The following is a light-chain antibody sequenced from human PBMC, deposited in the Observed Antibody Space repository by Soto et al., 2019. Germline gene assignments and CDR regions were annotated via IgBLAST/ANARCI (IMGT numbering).Light chain of an antibody. V-gene: IGKV1-5*03. CDR1: QTISSW. J-gene: IGKJ4*02. CDR3: QQDNSNPEA. Sequence: DIQVTHEPATLLFSLIEILTITFRASQTISSWLGWYQQKPGKAPKLLIYAASSLQSGVPSRFSGSGSGTEFTLTISSLQPDDFATYYCQQDNSNPEAFGEGTKVEIK. CDR2: AAS.